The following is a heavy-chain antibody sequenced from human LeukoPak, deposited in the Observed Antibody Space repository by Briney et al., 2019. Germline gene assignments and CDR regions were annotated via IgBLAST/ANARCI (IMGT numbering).Heavy chain of an antibody. CDR1: GYTFTGYY. D-gene: IGHD2-21*01. Sequence: ASVKVSCKASGYTFTGYYMHWVRQAPGQGLEWMRWINPNSGGTNYAQKFQGRVTMTRDTSISTAYMELSRLRSDDTAVYYCARDCGGDCYYDYWGQGTLVTVSS. CDR3: ARDCGGDCYYDY. CDR2: INPNSGGT. J-gene: IGHJ4*02. V-gene: IGHV1-2*02.